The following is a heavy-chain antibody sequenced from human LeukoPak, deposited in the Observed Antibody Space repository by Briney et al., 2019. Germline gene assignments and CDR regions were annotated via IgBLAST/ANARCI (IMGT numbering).Heavy chain of an antibody. CDR3: VTGYHYDHTTSLYLDDY. J-gene: IGHJ4*02. CDR1: GYRFTSYA. V-gene: IGHV1-3*01. D-gene: IGHD3-22*01. CDR2: INAGNGNT. Sequence: ASVTVSFKAFGYRFTSYAIYWVRQAPGQRLEWMGWINAGNGNTKYSQKFQDRVTITRDTSASTAYMELSSLRSEDTAVYYCVTGYHYDHTTSLYLDDYWGQGTLVTVSA.